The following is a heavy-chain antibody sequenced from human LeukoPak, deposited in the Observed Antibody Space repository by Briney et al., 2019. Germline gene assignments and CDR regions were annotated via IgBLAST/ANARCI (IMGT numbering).Heavy chain of an antibody. CDR3: AREPYYYGSGVGDYYYYYMDV. Sequence: PGGSLRLSCAASGFTFSSYEMNWVRQAPGEGLEWVSYISSSGSTIYYADSVKGRFTISRDNAKNSLYLQMNSLRAEDTALYYCAREPYYYGSGVGDYYYYYMDVWGKGTTVTVSS. CDR2: ISSSGSTI. V-gene: IGHV3-48*03. CDR1: GFTFSSYE. J-gene: IGHJ6*03. D-gene: IGHD3-10*01.